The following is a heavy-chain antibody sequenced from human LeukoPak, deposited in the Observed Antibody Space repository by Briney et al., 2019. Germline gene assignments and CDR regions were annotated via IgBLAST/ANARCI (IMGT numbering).Heavy chain of an antibody. Sequence: GGSLRLSCTVSGFTLSSYEMTWFRQAPGKGLEWVSSIGYGGADSHYADSVKGRFTISRDNAKNSLYLQMNSLRAEDTAVYYCARGTNDSSGYGVSYWGQGTLVTVSS. CDR2: IGYGGADS. J-gene: IGHJ4*02. CDR1: GFTLSSYE. V-gene: IGHV3-21*01. D-gene: IGHD3-22*01. CDR3: ARGTNDSSGYGVSY.